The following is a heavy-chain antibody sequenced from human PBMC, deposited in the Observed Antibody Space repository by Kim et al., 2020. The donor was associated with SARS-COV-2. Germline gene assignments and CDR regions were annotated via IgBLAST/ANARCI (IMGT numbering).Heavy chain of an antibody. J-gene: IGHJ4*02. Sequence: SETLSLTCTXSGGPVSSGSYYWSWIRQPPGKGLEWIGYIYYSGSTNYNPSLKSRVTISVDTSRNQFSLKLSSVTAADTAVYYCARDRYSGYDFNYWGQGTLVTVSS. CDR3: ARDRYSGYDFNY. CDR2: IYYSGST. V-gene: IGHV4-61*01. D-gene: IGHD5-12*01. CDR1: GGPVSSGSYY.